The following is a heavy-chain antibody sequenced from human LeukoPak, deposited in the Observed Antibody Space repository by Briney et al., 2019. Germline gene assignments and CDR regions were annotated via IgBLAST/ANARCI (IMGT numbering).Heavy chain of an antibody. CDR1: GGTCISSA. J-gene: IGHJ4*02. CDR2: IIAIFGTE. V-gene: IGHV1-69*13. Sequence: SVKVSCKASGGTCISSAISWVRQAPGQGLEWMGGIIAIFGTENYAQKFLGRVTIIADESTSTVYMELSSLRSEDTAVYYCASGMGGPAWYFDYWGQGTLVTVSS. CDR3: ASGMGGPAWYFDY. D-gene: IGHD5-24*01.